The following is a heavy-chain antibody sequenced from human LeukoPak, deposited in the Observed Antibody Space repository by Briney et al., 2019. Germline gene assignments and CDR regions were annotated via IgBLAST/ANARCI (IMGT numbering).Heavy chain of an antibody. J-gene: IGHJ4*02. V-gene: IGHV3-30*04. Sequence: GRSLRLSCAASGFTFSSYAMHWVRQAPGKGLESVAVISYDGSNKYYADSVKGRFTISRDNSKNTLYLQMNSLRAEDTAVYYCARAARLWFGELLNYWGQGTLVTVSS. D-gene: IGHD3-10*01. CDR1: GFTFSSYA. CDR3: ARAARLWFGELLNY. CDR2: ISYDGSNK.